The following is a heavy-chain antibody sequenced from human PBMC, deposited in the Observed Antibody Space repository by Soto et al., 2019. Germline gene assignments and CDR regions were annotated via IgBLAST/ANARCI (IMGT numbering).Heavy chain of an antibody. CDR2: INPSGGST. J-gene: IGHJ6*02. D-gene: IGHD6-19*01. V-gene: IGHV1-46*01. CDR1: GYTFTSYY. CDR3: ARDLAGIVVAAEPGSSLADTGYGMDV. Sequence: ASVKVSCKASGYTFTSYYMHWVRQAPGQGLEWMGIINPSGGSTSYAQKFQGRVTMTRDTSTSTVYMELSSLRSEDTAVYYCARDLAGIVVAAEPGSSLADTGYGMDVWGQGTTVTVSS.